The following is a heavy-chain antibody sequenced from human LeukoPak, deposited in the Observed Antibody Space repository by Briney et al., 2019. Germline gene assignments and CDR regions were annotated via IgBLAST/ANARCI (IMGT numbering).Heavy chain of an antibody. V-gene: IGHV1-2*02. D-gene: IGHD3-22*01. CDR2: INPNSGGT. J-gene: IGHJ4*02. CDR3: ARLQVEYDSSGYYFDY. CDR1: GYTFTGYY. Sequence: ASVKVSCKASGYTFTGYYMHWVRQAPGQGHEWMGWINPNSGGTNYAQKFQGRVTMTRDTSISTAYMELSRLRSDDTAVYYCARLQVEYDSSGYYFDYWGQGTLVTVSS.